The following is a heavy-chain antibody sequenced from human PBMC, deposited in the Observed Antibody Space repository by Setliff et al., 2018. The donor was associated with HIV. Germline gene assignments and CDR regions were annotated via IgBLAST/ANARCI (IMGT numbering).Heavy chain of an antibody. CDR2: IKQDGSEK. CDR1: GFTFRLYG. CDR3: GKDRYDNYVWGSYHGPDF. D-gene: IGHD3-16*01. V-gene: IGHV3-30*02. Sequence: GSLRLSCAASGFTFRLYGMHWVRQAPGKGLEWVANIKQDGSEKYYADSAKGRFTISRDNSKNTLYLQMNSLRAEDTAVYYCGKDRYDNYVWGSYHGPDFWGQGTLVTVSS. J-gene: IGHJ4*02.